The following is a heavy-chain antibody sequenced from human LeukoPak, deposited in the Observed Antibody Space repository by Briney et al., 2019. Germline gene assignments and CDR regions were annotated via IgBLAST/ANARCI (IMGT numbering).Heavy chain of an antibody. CDR1: GGPISSYY. J-gene: IGHJ4*02. CDR2: IYYSGST. V-gene: IGHV4-59*08. CDR3: ARRPPRAPFDY. Sequence: SETLSLTCTVSGGPISSYYWSWIRQPPGKGLEWIGYIYYSGSTNYNPSLKSRVTISVDTSKNQFSLKLSSVTAADTAVYYCARRPPRAPFDYWGQGTLVTVSS.